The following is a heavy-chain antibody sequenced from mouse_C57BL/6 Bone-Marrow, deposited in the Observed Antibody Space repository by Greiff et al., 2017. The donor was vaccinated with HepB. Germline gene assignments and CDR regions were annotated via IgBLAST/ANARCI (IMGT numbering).Heavy chain of an antibody. CDR3: ARWGSSTYWYFDV. CDR2: IYPGDGDT. D-gene: IGHD1-1*01. V-gene: IGHV1-80*01. J-gene: IGHJ1*03. Sequence: QVQLQQSGAELVNPGASVKISCKASGYAFSSYWMNWVKQRPGKGLEWIGQIYPGDGDTNYNGKFKGKATLTADKSSSTAYMQLSSLTSEDSAVYFCARWGSSTYWYFDVWGTGTTVTVSS. CDR1: GYAFSSYW.